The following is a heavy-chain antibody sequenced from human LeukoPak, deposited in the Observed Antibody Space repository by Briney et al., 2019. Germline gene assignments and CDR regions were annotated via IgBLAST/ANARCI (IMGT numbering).Heavy chain of an antibody. Sequence: ASVKVSCKASGYTFTGYYMHWVRQAPGQGLEWMGWINPNSGGTNYAQKFQGRVTMTRDTSISTAYMELSRLRSDDTAVYYCARDGGYSGYEGTDYWGQGTLVTVSS. CDR3: ARDGGYSGYEGTDY. CDR2: INPNSGGT. J-gene: IGHJ4*02. D-gene: IGHD5-12*01. CDR1: GYTFTGYY. V-gene: IGHV1-2*02.